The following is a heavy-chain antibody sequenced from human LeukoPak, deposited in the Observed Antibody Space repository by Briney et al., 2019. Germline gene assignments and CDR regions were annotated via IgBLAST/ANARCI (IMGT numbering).Heavy chain of an antibody. V-gene: IGHV1-2*06. Sequence: ASVKVSCKASGYTFTGYYMHWVRQAPGQGLEWMGRINPNSGGPNYAQKFQGRVTMTRDTSISTAYMKLSRLRSDDTAVYYCARERDCSGGSCYMEDWFDPWGQGTLVTVSS. CDR2: INPNSGGP. D-gene: IGHD2-15*01. J-gene: IGHJ5*02. CDR1: GYTFTGYY. CDR3: ARERDCSGGSCYMEDWFDP.